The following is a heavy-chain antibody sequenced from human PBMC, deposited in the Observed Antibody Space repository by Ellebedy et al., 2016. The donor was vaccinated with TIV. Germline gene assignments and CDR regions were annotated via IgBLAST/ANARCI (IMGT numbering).Heavy chain of an antibody. CDR1: GFTFSNYA. D-gene: IGHD1-1*01. Sequence: PGGSLRLSCAASGFTFSNYAMNWVRQAPRKGLEWVSYISISSTTTYYADSVKGRFTISRDDAKNSLYLQMNSLRDEDTALYYCARDQYTYWYFDLWGRGTLVTVSS. CDR2: ISISSTTT. CDR3: ARDQYTYWYFDL. V-gene: IGHV3-48*02. J-gene: IGHJ2*01.